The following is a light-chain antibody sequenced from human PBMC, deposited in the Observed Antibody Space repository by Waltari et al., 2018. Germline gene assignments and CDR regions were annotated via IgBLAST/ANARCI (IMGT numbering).Light chain of an antibody. CDR1: QTIRTN. Sequence: ETVMTQSPASLSVSPGERATLSCRASQTIRTNLAWYQHKPGQANRLLLHCASTRAPGIPARFSGSGSGTEFTLTISSLQSEDSAVYYCQQYNNWPPGDTFGQGTRLEVK. V-gene: IGKV3-15*01. CDR2: CAS. CDR3: QQYNNWPPGDT. J-gene: IGKJ2*01.